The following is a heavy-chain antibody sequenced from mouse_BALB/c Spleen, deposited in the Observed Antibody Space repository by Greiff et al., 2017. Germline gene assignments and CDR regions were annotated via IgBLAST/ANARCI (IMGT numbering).Heavy chain of an antibody. J-gene: IGHJ4*01. CDR2: ISSGGGST. CDR3: ARHYCGSTPYAMDY. CDR1: GFAFSSYD. V-gene: IGHV5-12-1*01. D-gene: IGHD1-1*01. Sequence: DVKLVESGGGLVKPGGSLKLSCAASGFAFSSYDMSWVRQTPEKRLEWVAYISSGGGSTYYPDTVKGRFTIARDNAKNTQYLQMSSLKSEDTAMYYCARHYCGSTPYAMDYWGQGTSVTVSS.